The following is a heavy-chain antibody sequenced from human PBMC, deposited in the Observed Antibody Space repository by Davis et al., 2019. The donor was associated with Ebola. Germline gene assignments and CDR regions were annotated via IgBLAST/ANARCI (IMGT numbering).Heavy chain of an antibody. V-gene: IGHV1-18*01. CDR1: GYTFTSYG. Sequence: ASVKVSCKASGYTFTSYGISWVRQAPGQGLEWMGWISAYNGNTNYAQKLQGRVTMTTDTSTSTAYMELRSLRSDDTAVYYCARAGRGSWVRGVMRPPDYWGQGTLVTVSS. CDR2: ISAYNGNT. J-gene: IGHJ4*02. CDR3: ARAGRGSWVRGVMRPPDY. D-gene: IGHD3-10*01.